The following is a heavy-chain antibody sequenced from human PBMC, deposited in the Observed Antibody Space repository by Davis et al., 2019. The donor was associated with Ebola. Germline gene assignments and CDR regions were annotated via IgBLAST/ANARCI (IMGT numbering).Heavy chain of an antibody. CDR1: GSTVSNYA. CDR2: ISCGSGGRK. J-gene: IGHJ6*02. V-gene: IGHV3-23*01. CDR3: ARLQAPGRPFYYYGMDV. D-gene: IGHD6-6*01. Sequence: PGGSLRLSCAASGSTVSNYALSWIRQAPGKGLEWVSSISCGSGGRKDYAVSVRGRFSISRDNSKDTVSLQMSSLKAEDAAVHYCARLQAPGRPFYYYGMDVWGQGTTVTVSS.